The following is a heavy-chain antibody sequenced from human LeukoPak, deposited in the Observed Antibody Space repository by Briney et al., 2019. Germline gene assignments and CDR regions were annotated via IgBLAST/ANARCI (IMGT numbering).Heavy chain of an antibody. CDR1: GFTFSSYG. CDR2: IRYDGSNK. J-gene: IGHJ4*02. CDR3: AKDPSFYGDYVNYFDY. V-gene: IGHV3-30*02. Sequence: PGGSLRLSCAASGFTFSSYGMHWVRQAPGKGLEWVAFIRYDGSNKYYADSVKGRFTISRDNSKNTLYLQMNSLRAEDTAVYYCAKDPSFYGDYVNYFDYWGQGTLVTVSS. D-gene: IGHD4-17*01.